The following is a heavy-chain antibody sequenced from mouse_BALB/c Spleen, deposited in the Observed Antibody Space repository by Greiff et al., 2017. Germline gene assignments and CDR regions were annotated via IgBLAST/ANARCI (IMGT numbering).Heavy chain of an antibody. J-gene: IGHJ4*01. Sequence: EVKLMESGGGLVQPGGSLKLSCAASGFTFSSYTMSWVRQTPEKRLEWVAYISNGGGSTYYPDTVKGRFTISRDNAKNTLYLQMSSLKSEDTAMYYCARHGQLWLSYAMDYWGQGTSVTVSS. D-gene: IGHD2-2*01. CDR1: GFTFSSYT. CDR2: ISNGGGST. V-gene: IGHV5-12-2*01. CDR3: ARHGQLWLSYAMDY.